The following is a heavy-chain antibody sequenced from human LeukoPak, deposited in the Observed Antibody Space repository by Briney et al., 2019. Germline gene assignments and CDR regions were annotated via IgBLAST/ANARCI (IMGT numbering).Heavy chain of an antibody. CDR3: ARHDSFIPY. D-gene: IGHD3-16*02. Sequence: GGSLRLSCVASGFTFSDYAMSWVRQAPGKGLEWVSGISDSGGSTYHADSVKGRCTISRDNSKNTVSLQMNNLRAEDTAVYFCARHDSFIPYWGQGTLVTVTS. J-gene: IGHJ4*02. V-gene: IGHV3-23*01. CDR2: ISDSGGST. CDR1: GFTFSDYA.